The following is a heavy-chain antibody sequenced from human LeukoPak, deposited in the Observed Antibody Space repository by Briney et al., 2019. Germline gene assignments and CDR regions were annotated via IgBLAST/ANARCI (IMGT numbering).Heavy chain of an antibody. Sequence: GGSLRLSCAASGFTFSSYSMNWVRQAPGKGLEWVSYISSSSSTIYYADSVKGRFTISRDNAKNSLYLQMNSLRAEDTAVYYCARDRGQEVVVIALDYWGQGTLVTVSS. J-gene: IGHJ4*02. CDR2: ISSSSSTI. V-gene: IGHV3-48*04. D-gene: IGHD3-22*01. CDR1: GFTFSSYS. CDR3: ARDRGQEVVVIALDY.